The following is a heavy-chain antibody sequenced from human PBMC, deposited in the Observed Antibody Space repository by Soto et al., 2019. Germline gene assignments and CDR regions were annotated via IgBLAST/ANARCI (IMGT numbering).Heavy chain of an antibody. J-gene: IGHJ5*02. CDR2: VYHTGTT. CDR1: GASFSSITHF. V-gene: IGHV4-39*01. CDR3: ARQSSLITVASHGRSKWFDP. Sequence: QLQLRESGPGLVKPSETLSLTCTVSGASFSSITHFGGRVRQSPGQGLDWIGNVYHTGTTHYNPSHKMPATISVDTSKDQLSLQLTSVTAADTAVYYCARQSSLITVASHGRSKWFDPWGPGTLVIVSS. D-gene: IGHD1-20*01.